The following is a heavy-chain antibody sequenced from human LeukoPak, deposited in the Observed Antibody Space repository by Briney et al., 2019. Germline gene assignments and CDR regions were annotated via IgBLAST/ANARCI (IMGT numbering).Heavy chain of an antibody. V-gene: IGHV3-7*01. D-gene: IGHD3-22*01. J-gene: IGHJ4*02. CDR2: IKQDGSES. CDR3: VRDPLYDSSGYVGY. CDR1: GFMFSNYW. Sequence: GGSLRLSCAASGFMFSNYWMSWVRQAPGKGLEWVANIKQDGSESRYVDSVKGRFTISRDNAKNSLYLQMNSLRAEDTAVYYCVRDPLYDSSGYVGYWGQGTLVTVSS.